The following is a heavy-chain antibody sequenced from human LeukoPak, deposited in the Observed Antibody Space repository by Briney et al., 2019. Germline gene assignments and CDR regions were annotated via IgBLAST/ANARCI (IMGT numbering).Heavy chain of an antibody. V-gene: IGHV3-23*01. J-gene: IGHJ4*02. CDR1: GFTFSSYA. Sequence: PGGSLRLSCAASGFTFSSYAMSWVRQAPGKGLEWVSAISGSGGSTYYADSVKGRFTISRGNSKNTLYLQMNSLRAEDTAVYYCAKAHIVVVPAARVFDYWGQGTLVTVSS. CDR3: AKAHIVVVPAARVFDY. CDR2: ISGSGGST. D-gene: IGHD2-2*01.